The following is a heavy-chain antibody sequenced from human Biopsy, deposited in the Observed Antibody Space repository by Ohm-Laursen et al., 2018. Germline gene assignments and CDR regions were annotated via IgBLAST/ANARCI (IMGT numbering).Heavy chain of an antibody. D-gene: IGHD5/OR15-5a*01. V-gene: IGHV3-30*18. CDR3: AKDLSVYYYYGMDV. CDR2: ISYDQITK. Sequence: RSLRLSCAASGFTFRTYGMHWVRLAPGKGLEWVAVISYDQITKHYADSVRGRFTISRDNSKNTLYLQVNSLRAEDTAVYYCAKDLSVYYYYGMDVWGQGTTVTVSS. CDR1: GFTFRTYG. J-gene: IGHJ6*02.